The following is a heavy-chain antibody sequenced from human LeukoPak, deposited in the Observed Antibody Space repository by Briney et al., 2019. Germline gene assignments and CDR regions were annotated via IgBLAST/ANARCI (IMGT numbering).Heavy chain of an antibody. CDR2: IYTSGST. CDR3: ARATTTNWYFDL. D-gene: IGHD5-12*01. J-gene: IGHJ2*01. V-gene: IGHV4-61*02. Sequence: SQTLSLTCTVSGGSISSGSYYWSWIRQPAGKGLEWIGRIYTSGSTNYNPSLKSRVTISVDTSKNQFSLKLSSVTAADTAVYYCARATTTNWYFDLWGRGTLVTVSS. CDR1: GGSISSGSYY.